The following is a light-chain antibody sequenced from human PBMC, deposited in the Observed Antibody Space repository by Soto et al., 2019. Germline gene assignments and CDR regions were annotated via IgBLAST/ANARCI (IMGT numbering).Light chain of an antibody. Sequence: EIVVTQSPATLSLSPGERANLSCRASQFIDRYLAWYRQIPGQAPRLLIYDASNRATGIPDRFSGGGSGTDFTLTISSLEPEDVAVYYCQQRSNLPPTFGQGTRLEI. CDR1: QFIDRY. J-gene: IGKJ5*01. CDR2: DAS. V-gene: IGKV3-11*01. CDR3: QQRSNLPPT.